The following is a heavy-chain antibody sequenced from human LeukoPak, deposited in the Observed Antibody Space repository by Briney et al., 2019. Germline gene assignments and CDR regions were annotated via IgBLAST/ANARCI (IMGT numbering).Heavy chain of an antibody. CDR2: IYYSGST. CDR3: ARGSLPAATNYYFDY. J-gene: IGHJ4*02. V-gene: IGHV4-39*07. D-gene: IGHD2-2*01. CDR1: GGSISSSSYY. Sequence: SETLSLTCTVSGGSISSSSYYWGWIRQPPGKGLEWIGSIYYSGSTYYNPSLKSRVTISVDTSKNQFSLKLSSVTAADTAVYYCARGSLPAATNYYFDYWGQGTLVTVSS.